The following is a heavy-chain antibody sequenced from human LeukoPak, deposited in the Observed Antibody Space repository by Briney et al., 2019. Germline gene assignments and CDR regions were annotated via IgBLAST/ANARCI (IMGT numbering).Heavy chain of an antibody. CDR1: GFTFSSYA. CDR2: ISYDGSNK. V-gene: IGHV3-30-3*01. D-gene: IGHD3-10*01. J-gene: IGHJ5*02. CDR3: AKDLPYYGPLGWFDP. Sequence: GGSLRLSCAASGFTFSSYAMHWVRQAPGKGLEWVAVISYDGSNKYYADSVKGRFTISRDNSKNTLYLQMNSLRAEDTAVYYCAKDLPYYGPLGWFDPWGQGTLVTVSS.